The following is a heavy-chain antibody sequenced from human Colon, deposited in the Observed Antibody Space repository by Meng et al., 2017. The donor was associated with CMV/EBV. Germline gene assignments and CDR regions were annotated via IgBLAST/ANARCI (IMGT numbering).Heavy chain of an antibody. CDR2: IYNDDQS. CDR3: ARGGSYSLGDEAFDF. D-gene: IGHD1-26*01. Sequence: AGSLRLSCAASGFTVVSNYMNWVRQAPGKGLEWVALIYNDDQSYYADSVRGRFAISRDRFKNTLLLQVNSLNAEATALYDCARGGSYSLGDEAFDFWGQGTMVTVSS. CDR1: GFTVVSNY. J-gene: IGHJ3*01. V-gene: IGHV3-66*02.